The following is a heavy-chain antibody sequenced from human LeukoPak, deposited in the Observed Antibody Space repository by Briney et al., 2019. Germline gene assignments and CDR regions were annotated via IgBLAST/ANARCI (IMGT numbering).Heavy chain of an antibody. CDR1: DDSFSSHY. V-gene: IGHV4-59*11. J-gene: IGHJ3*02. D-gene: IGHD4-17*01. CDR3: QRDLVTVTKGFDI. Sequence: SETLSLTCAVSDDSFSSHYWTWIRQPPGKGLEWIGYISYIGNTNYNPSLKSRVTISIDTSRNQFSLRLSSVTAADTAVYYCQRDLVTVTKGFDIWGQGTMVSVSS. CDR2: ISYIGNT.